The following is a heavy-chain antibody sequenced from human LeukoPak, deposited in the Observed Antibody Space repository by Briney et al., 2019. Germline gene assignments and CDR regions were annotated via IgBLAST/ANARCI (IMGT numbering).Heavy chain of an antibody. J-gene: IGHJ4*02. Sequence: GGSLRLSCAASGFTFSSYWMSWVRQAPGKGLEWVALISYDGTKTYYAESVKGRFTVSRDNSKNTLFLQMNSLTAEDTAIYYCEREWFGESNWGQGARVTVSS. CDR1: GFTFSSYW. D-gene: IGHD3-10*01. V-gene: IGHV3-30*03. CDR3: EREWFGESN. CDR2: ISYDGTKT.